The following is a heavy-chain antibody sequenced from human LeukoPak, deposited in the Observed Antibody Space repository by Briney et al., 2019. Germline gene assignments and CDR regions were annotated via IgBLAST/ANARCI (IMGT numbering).Heavy chain of an antibody. Sequence: PGGSLRLSCAASGFTLSSYWLHWVRQAPGKGLGWVSRISDADGSITDYADSVRGRFTISRDTAKNTLYLEINSLGAEDTAVYYCARDLSGYSDYWGQGTLVTVSS. CDR1: GFTLSSYW. J-gene: IGHJ4*02. CDR3: ARDLSGYSDY. CDR2: ISDADGSIT. V-gene: IGHV3-74*01. D-gene: IGHD2-15*01.